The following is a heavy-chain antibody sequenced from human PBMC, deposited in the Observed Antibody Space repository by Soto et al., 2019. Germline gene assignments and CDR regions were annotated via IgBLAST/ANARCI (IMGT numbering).Heavy chain of an antibody. CDR3: ARYDSSGYYWPYYYYGMDV. J-gene: IGHJ6*02. CDR1: GFTFSNAW. Sequence: GGSLRLSCAASGFTFSNAWMNWVRQAPGKGLEWVSSISSSSSYIYYADSVKGRFTISRDNAKNSLYLQMNSLRAEDTAVYYCARYDSSGYYWPYYYYGMDVWGQGTTVTVSS. D-gene: IGHD3-22*01. CDR2: ISSSSSYI. V-gene: IGHV3-21*01.